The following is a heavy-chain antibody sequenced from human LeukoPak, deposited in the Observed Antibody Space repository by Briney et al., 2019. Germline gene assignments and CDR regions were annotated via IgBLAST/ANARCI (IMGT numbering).Heavy chain of an antibody. J-gene: IGHJ3*02. V-gene: IGHV3-30-3*01. Sequence: GALRLSCAASGFTFSSYAMHWVRQAPGKGLEWVTVISYDGNNKYYAASVKGRFTISRDNSKNMLYLQTNSLRTEDTAVYYCARVQSAYCGGDCYSRSTKAFDIWGQGTMVTVSS. CDR2: ISYDGNNK. D-gene: IGHD2-21*02. CDR3: ARVQSAYCGGDCYSRSTKAFDI. CDR1: GFTFSSYA.